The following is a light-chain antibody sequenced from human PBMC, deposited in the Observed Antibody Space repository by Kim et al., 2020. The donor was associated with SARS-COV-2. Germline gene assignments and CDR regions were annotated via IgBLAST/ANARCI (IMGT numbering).Light chain of an antibody. CDR1: KLGDKY. J-gene: IGLJ3*02. V-gene: IGLV3-1*01. CDR3: QAWDSSIEGV. CDR2: QDS. Sequence: SYELTQPPSVSVSPGQTASITCSGDKLGDKYACWYQQNPGQSPVLVIYQDSKRPSGIPERFSGSNSGNTATLTISGTQAMDEADYYCQAWDSSIEGVFG.